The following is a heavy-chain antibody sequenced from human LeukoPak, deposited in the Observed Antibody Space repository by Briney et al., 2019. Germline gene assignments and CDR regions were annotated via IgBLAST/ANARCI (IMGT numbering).Heavy chain of an antibody. CDR2: INHSGST. V-gene: IGHV4-34*01. CDR1: GGSFSGHY. Sequence: SETPSLTCAVYGGSFSGHYWSWIRQPPEKGLEWIGEINHSGSTNYNSSLKSRISISVDTSKNQFSLKLSSVTAADTAVYYCARRPYCSGGSCYGDYYFYYMDVWGKGTTVTISS. D-gene: IGHD2-15*01. J-gene: IGHJ6*03. CDR3: ARRPYCSGGSCYGDYYFYYMDV.